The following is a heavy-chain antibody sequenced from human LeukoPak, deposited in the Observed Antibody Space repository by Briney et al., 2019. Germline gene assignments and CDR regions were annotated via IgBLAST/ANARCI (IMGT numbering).Heavy chain of an antibody. CDR3: VRHYSGDYYGWFKY. CDR1: GFIFHDFG. Sequence: GGSLRLSCAAPGFIFHDFGMGWVRQVPGKGLQWVSGINWNGVSTAYADSVKGRFTISRDNANNSLYLQIHSLRDEDTAFYYCVRHYSGDYYGWFKYWGRGALVTVSS. CDR2: INWNGVST. V-gene: IGHV3-20*04. D-gene: IGHD3-3*01. J-gene: IGHJ4*02.